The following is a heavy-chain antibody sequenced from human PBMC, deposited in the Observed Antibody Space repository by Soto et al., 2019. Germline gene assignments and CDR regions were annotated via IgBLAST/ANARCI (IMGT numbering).Heavy chain of an antibody. D-gene: IGHD2-8*01. Sequence: EVQLLESGGGLVQPGGSLRLSCTASGFTFSSYAMSWVRQAPGKELEWVSTISGNSGKTNYAESVKGRFSISRDNSKYTVHLQLDSLRAEDTAVYFCAKLGFVLMELYYFHQWGHGTLVTVSS. CDR1: GFTFSSYA. CDR3: AKLGFVLMELYYFHQ. J-gene: IGHJ4*01. V-gene: IGHV3-23*01. CDR2: ISGNSGKT.